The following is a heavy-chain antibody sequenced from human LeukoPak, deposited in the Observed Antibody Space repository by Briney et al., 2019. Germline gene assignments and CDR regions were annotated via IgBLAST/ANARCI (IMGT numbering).Heavy chain of an antibody. D-gene: IGHD5-24*01. CDR2: ISSSGSTI. CDR3: ASPLRDGYRDGVYYMDV. Sequence: GGSLRLSCAASGFTFSDYYMSWIRQAPGKGLEWVSYISSSGSTIYYADSVKGRFTISRDNAKNSLYLQMNSLRAEDTAVYYCASPLRDGYRDGVYYMDVWGKGTTVTVSS. J-gene: IGHJ6*03. CDR1: GFTFSDYY. V-gene: IGHV3-11*01.